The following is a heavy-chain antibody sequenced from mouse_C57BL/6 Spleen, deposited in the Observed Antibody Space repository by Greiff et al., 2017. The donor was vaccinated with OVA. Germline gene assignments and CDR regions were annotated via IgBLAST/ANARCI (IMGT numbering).Heavy chain of an antibody. D-gene: IGHD1-1*01. V-gene: IGHV5-4*03. CDR3: ARAVYYGSSYYFDY. CDR1: GFTFSSYA. Sequence: EVMLVESGGGLVKPGGSLKLSCAASGFTFSSYAMSWVRQTPEKRLEWVATISDGGSYTYYPDNVKGRFTISRDNAKNNLYLQMSHLKSEDTAMYYCARAVYYGSSYYFDYWGQGTTLTVSS. CDR2: ISDGGSYT. J-gene: IGHJ2*01.